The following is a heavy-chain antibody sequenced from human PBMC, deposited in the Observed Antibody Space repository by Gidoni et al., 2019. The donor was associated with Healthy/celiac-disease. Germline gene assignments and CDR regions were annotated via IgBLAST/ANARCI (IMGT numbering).Heavy chain of an antibody. CDR2: IWYDGSNK. J-gene: IGHJ4*02. D-gene: IGHD3-3*01. V-gene: IGHV3-33*01. CDR3: ARDTLWSNHPGRFDY. CDR1: GFTFSSYG. Sequence: VQLVESGGGVVQPGRSLRLSCAASGFTFSSYGMHWVRQAPGKGLEWVAVIWYDGSNKYYADSVKGRFTISRDNSKNTLYLQMNSLRAEDTAVYYCARDTLWSNHPGRFDYWGQGTLVTVSS.